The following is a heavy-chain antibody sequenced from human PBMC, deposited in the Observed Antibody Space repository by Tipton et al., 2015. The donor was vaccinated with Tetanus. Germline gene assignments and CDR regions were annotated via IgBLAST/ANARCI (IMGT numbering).Heavy chain of an antibody. Sequence: SLRLSCEVSGFIFSSYTMNWVRQAPGKGLEWVSSISSTSSYIYYADSLKGRFTISRDNAKNSLYLQMNSLTAEDTAVYYCASGSALDYWGQGILVAVSS. CDR1: GFIFSSYT. CDR3: ASGSALDY. D-gene: IGHD6-25*01. V-gene: IGHV3-21*01. J-gene: IGHJ4*02. CDR2: ISSTSSYI.